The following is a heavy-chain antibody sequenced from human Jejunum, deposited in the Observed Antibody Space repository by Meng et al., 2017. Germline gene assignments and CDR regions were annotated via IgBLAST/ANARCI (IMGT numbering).Heavy chain of an antibody. J-gene: IGHJ1*01. D-gene: IGHD3-3*01. CDR3: ARDEWSDGNFQH. CDR1: GFIFSDYW. CDR2: IKQDGSEK. Sequence: GESLKISCAGSGFIFSDYWMNWVRQAPGKGLEWVANIKQDGSEKHYVDSVEGRFTISRDNAKNSLYLQMNSLRDEDTALYYCARDEWSDGNFQHWGQGTLVTVSS. V-gene: IGHV3-7*01.